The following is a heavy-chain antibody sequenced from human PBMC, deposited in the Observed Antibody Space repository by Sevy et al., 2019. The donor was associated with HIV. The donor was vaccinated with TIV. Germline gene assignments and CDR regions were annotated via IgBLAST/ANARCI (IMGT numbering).Heavy chain of an antibody. CDR1: GFTFSSYN. CDR2: ISGSSNYI. V-gene: IGHV3-21*06. CDR3: ARGPPDGSYDYFDY. Sequence: GGYLRLSCAASGFTFSSYNMNWVRQAPGKGLEWVSSISGSSNYIYYAESVKGRFISSRDNAKNTLYLQMNSLRADDTAVYYCARGPPDGSYDYFDYWGQGTLVIVSS. J-gene: IGHJ4*02. D-gene: IGHD1-26*01.